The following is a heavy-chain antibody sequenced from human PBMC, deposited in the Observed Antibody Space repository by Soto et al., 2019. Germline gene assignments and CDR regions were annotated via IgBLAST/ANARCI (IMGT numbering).Heavy chain of an antibody. Sequence: QVQLQESGPGLVKPSGTLSLTCAVSGGSISSSNWWSWVRQPPGKGLEWIGEIYHSGSTNYKPSPKSRVTISVDKAQHQFSLTLSSVTAADTAVYYCAGGLGEYQLVSRWFDPWGQGTLVTVSS. J-gene: IGHJ5*02. V-gene: IGHV4-4*02. CDR2: IYHSGST. CDR3: AGGLGEYQLVSRWFDP. CDR1: GGSISSSNW. D-gene: IGHD2-2*01.